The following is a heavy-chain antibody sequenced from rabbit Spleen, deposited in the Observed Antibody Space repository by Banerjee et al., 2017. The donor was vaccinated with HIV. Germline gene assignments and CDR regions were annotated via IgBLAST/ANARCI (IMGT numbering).Heavy chain of an antibody. CDR2: IYGGSSDST. CDR1: GCVLSNDYD. CDR3: TREVTGREDFNL. D-gene: IGHD4-2*01. V-gene: IGHV1S40*01. Sequence: QALEEAGGDRVKPGGSLTLTCSASGCVLSNDYDMCWVRQAPGKGLEWIACIYGGSSDSTDHASWAKERFSTTKTPPTTVALHVTSVTAADTATSFSTREVTGREDFNLWGPGTLVTVS. J-gene: IGHJ4*01.